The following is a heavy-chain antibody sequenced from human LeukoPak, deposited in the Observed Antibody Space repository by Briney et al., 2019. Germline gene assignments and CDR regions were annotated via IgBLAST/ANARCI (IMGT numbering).Heavy chain of an antibody. CDR3: ARDISGYCSGGSCYYYGMDV. J-gene: IGHJ6*02. Sequence: SVKVSCKASGYTFTGYYMHWVRQAPGQGLEWMGGIIPIFGTANYAQKFQGRVTITADESTSTAYMELSSLRSEDTAVYYCARDISGYCSGGSCYYYGMDVWGQGTTVTVSS. D-gene: IGHD2-15*01. CDR1: GYTFTGYY. CDR2: IIPIFGTA. V-gene: IGHV1-69*13.